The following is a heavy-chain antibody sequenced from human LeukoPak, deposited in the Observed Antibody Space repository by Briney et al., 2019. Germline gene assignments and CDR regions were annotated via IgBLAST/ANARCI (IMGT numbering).Heavy chain of an antibody. V-gene: IGHV3-66*01. CDR1: GFTVSSNY. J-gene: IGHJ4*02. CDR2: IYSGGST. CDR3: ARDRQLLFDY. Sequence: GGSLRLSCAASGFTVSSNYMSWVRQAPGKGLEWVSVIYSGGSTYYADSVKGRFTISRDNAKNSLYLQMNSLRAEDTAVYYCARDRQLLFDYWGQGTLVTVSS. D-gene: IGHD1-26*01.